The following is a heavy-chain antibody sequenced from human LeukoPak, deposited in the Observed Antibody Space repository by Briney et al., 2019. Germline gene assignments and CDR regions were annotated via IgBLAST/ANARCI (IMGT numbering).Heavy chain of an antibody. CDR2: IYRSGST. Sequence: PSETLSLTCAVPGYSISSGYYWGWIRQPPGKGLGWIGRIYRSGSTYYNPSLKSRVTISVDTSKNQFSLKLSSVTAADTAVYYCARHAGASWDSHYYYYMDVWGKGTTVTVSS. CDR1: GYSISSGYY. D-gene: IGHD1-26*01. V-gene: IGHV4-38-2*01. J-gene: IGHJ6*03. CDR3: ARHAGASWDSHYYYYMDV.